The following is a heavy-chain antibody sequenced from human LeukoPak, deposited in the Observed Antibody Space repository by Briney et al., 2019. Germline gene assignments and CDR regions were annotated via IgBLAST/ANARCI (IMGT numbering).Heavy chain of an antibody. D-gene: IGHD3-9*01. Sequence: GGSLRLSCAASGFTFSSYTMHWVRQAPGKGLEWVAVISYDGSNKYYADSVKGRFTISRDNSKNTLYLQMNSLRAEDTAVYYCARANYDILTGQFYYFDYWGQGTLVTVSS. V-gene: IGHV3-30*14. CDR3: ARANYDILTGQFYYFDY. CDR1: GFTFSSYT. J-gene: IGHJ4*02. CDR2: ISYDGSNK.